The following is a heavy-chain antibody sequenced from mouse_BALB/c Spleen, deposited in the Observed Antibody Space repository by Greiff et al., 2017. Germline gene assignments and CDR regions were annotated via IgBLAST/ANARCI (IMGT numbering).Heavy chain of an antibody. V-gene: IGHV5-6*01. CDR3: ADDEFAY. CDR1: GFTFSSYG. CDR2: ISSGGSYT. Sequence: EVKLMESGGDLVKPGGSLKLSCAASGFTFSSYGMSWVRQTPDKRLEWVATISSGGSYTYYPDSVKGRFTISRDNAKNTLYLQMSSLKSEDTAMYYCADDEFAYWGQGTLVTVSA. D-gene: IGHD2-12*01. J-gene: IGHJ3*01.